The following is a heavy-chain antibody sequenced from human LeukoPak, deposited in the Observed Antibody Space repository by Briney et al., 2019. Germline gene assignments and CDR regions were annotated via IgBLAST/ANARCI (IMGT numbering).Heavy chain of an antibody. CDR2: ISSSGSTI. Sequence: GGSLRLSCAASGFTVSSNYMSWIRQAPGKGLEWVSYISSSGSTIYYADSVKGRFTISRDNAKNSLYLQMNSLRAEDTAVYYCATLLLWFGESPIFDYWGQGTLVTVSS. CDR3: ATLLLWFGESPIFDY. J-gene: IGHJ4*02. CDR1: GFTVSSNY. V-gene: IGHV3-11*01. D-gene: IGHD3-10*01.